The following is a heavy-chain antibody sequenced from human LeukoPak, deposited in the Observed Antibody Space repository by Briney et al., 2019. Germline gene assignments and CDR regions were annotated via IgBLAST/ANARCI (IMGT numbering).Heavy chain of an antibody. Sequence: GGSLRLSCAASGFTFSSYAMSWVRQAPGKGLEWVSTISDTGGSTFYADSVKGRLTISRVNSKSTLYLLMNSLRAEDTAVYFCAKMDGSDSRYDNIDYWGQGTLVTVSS. CDR3: AKMDGSDSRYDNIDY. CDR1: GFTFSSYA. CDR2: ISDTGGST. V-gene: IGHV3-23*01. J-gene: IGHJ4*02. D-gene: IGHD3-22*01.